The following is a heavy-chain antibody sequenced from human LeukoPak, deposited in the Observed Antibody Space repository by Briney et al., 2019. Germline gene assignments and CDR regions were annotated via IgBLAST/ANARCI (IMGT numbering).Heavy chain of an antibody. Sequence: GGSLRLSCAASGFTFKSYEMNWVRQAPGKGLEWVSHISSSGSTIYLADSVKGRFTIFRDNPKHSLFLQMNSLRVEDTAVYYCAKQYDFWSGPDYWGQGTLVTVSS. CDR1: GFTFKSYE. D-gene: IGHD3-3*01. CDR3: AKQYDFWSGPDY. V-gene: IGHV3-48*03. CDR2: ISSSGSTI. J-gene: IGHJ4*02.